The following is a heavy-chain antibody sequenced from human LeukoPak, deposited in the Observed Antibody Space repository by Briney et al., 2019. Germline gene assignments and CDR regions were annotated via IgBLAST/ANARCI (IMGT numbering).Heavy chain of an antibody. CDR3: AIYPRAYYNYYYMDV. J-gene: IGHJ6*03. CDR1: GFTFSSYG. Sequence: GGSLRLSCAASGFTFSSYGMHWVRQAPGKGLEWVAFIRYDGSNKYYADSVKGRFTISRGNSKNTLYLQMNSLRAEDTAVYYCAIYPRAYYNYYYMDVWGKGTTVTISS. V-gene: IGHV3-30*02. CDR2: IRYDGSNK. D-gene: IGHD5/OR15-5a*01.